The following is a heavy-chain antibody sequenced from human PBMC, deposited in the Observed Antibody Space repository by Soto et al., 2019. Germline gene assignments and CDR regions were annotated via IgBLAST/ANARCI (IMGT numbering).Heavy chain of an antibody. Sequence: QVQLVESGGGVVQPGRSLRLSCAASGFIFSSYPMHWVRQAPGKGLEWVAVISYDGSNKYYADSVKGRFTISRDNSKDTLYLQMNSLRAEDTAVYSCARDTPFDYWGQGTLVTVSS. V-gene: IGHV3-30-3*01. CDR2: ISYDGSNK. CDR1: GFIFSSYP. J-gene: IGHJ4*02. CDR3: ARDTPFDY.